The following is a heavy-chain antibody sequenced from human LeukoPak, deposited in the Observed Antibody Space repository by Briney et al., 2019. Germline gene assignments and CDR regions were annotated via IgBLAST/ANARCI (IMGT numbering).Heavy chain of an antibody. J-gene: IGHJ4*02. CDR2: ISGRDGST. CDR3: AKNPVVPATPT. Sequence: GGSLRLSCAASGFTFSSYAMSWVRQAPGKGLEWISGISGRDGSTYYVDSVKGRFTISRDNSKNTLYPQMNSLRAEDTAVYYCAKNPVVPATPTWGQGTLVTVSS. V-gene: IGHV3-23*01. CDR1: GFTFSSYA. D-gene: IGHD2-15*01.